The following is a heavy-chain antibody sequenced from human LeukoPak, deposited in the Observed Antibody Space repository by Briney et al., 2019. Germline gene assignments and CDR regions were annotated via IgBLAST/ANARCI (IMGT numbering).Heavy chain of an antibody. Sequence: QPGGSLRLSCAVSGFTVSTYVMHWVRRAPGEGLVWVSRINHDGSDIIYADSVKGRYTISRDNAKNTLYLQMNSLRADDTAIYYCVRDSNFKIDYRGQGTLVTVSS. J-gene: IGHJ4*02. CDR3: VRDSNFKIDY. CDR2: INHDGSDI. V-gene: IGHV3-74*01. D-gene: IGHD5-24*01. CDR1: GFTVSTYV.